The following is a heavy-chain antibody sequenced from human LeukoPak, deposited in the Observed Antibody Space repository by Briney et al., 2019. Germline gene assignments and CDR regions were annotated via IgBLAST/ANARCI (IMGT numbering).Heavy chain of an antibody. CDR1: GGSFSGYY. CDR3: ARGSGTQWLAYYFDY. J-gene: IGHJ4*02. CDR2: INHSGST. Sequence: SETLSLTCAVYGGSFSGYYWSWIRQPPGKGLEWIGEINHSGSTNYNPSLKSRVTISVDTSKNQFSLKLSSVTAADTAVYYCARGSGTQWLAYYFDYWGQGTLVTVSS. V-gene: IGHV4-34*01. D-gene: IGHD6-19*01.